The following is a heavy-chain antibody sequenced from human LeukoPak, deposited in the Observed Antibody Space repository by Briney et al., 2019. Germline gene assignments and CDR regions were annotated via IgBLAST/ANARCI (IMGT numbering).Heavy chain of an antibody. Sequence: QSGGSLRLSCAASGFTFSSYAMSWVRQAPGKGLEWVSAISGSGGSTYYADSVKGRFTISRDNSKNTLYLQMNSLRAEDTAVYYCAKLGGSGSYPEGAFDIWGQGTMVTVSS. J-gene: IGHJ3*02. CDR1: GFTFSSYA. V-gene: IGHV3-23*01. D-gene: IGHD3-10*01. CDR2: ISGSGGST. CDR3: AKLGGSGSYPEGAFDI.